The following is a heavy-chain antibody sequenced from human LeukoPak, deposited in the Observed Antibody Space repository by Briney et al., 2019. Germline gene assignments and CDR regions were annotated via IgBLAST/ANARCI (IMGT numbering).Heavy chain of an antibody. D-gene: IGHD4-17*01. CDR2: INAGNGNT. V-gene: IGHV1-3*01. J-gene: IGHJ3*02. CDR3: ARCGDYHWADAFDI. CDR1: GYTFTSYA. Sequence: GASVKVSCKASGYTFTSYAMHWVRQAPGQRLEWMGWINAGNGNTKYSQKFQGRVTITADESTSTAYMELSSLRSEDTAVYYCARCGDYHWADAFDIWGQGTMVTVSS.